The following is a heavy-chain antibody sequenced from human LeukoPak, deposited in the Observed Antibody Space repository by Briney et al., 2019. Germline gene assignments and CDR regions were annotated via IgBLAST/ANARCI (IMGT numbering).Heavy chain of an antibody. CDR3: ARGVYYGSGSYYWFDP. CDR2: INDSENT. J-gene: IGHJ5*02. D-gene: IGHD3-10*01. Sequence: SETLSLTCAVYGGSFSGSYWSWIRQPPGKGLEWIGEINDSENTNYNPSLKSRVTISVDTSKNQFSLKLSSVTAADTAVYYCARGVYYGSGSYYWFDPWGQGTLVTVSS. V-gene: IGHV4-34*01. CDR1: GGSFSGSY.